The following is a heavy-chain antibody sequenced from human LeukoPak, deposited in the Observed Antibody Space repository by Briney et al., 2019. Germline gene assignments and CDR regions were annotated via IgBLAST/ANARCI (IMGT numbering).Heavy chain of an antibody. Sequence: SETLSLTCTVSGGSISSYYWSWIRQPPGKGLGWIGYIYYSGSTNYNPSLKSRVTISVDTSKNQFSLKLSSVTAADTAVYYCARHRTSGWSDDAFDIWGQGTMVTVSS. CDR2: IYYSGST. V-gene: IGHV4-59*08. CDR3: ARHRTSGWSDDAFDI. D-gene: IGHD6-19*01. J-gene: IGHJ3*02. CDR1: GGSISSYY.